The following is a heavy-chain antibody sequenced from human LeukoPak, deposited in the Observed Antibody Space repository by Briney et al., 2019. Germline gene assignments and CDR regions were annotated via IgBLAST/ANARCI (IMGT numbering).Heavy chain of an antibody. V-gene: IGHV1-69*13. J-gene: IGHJ5*02. CDR3: ARALLRYCSSTSCYWFDP. CDR2: IIPIFGTA. CDR1: GGTFSSYV. D-gene: IGHD2-2*01. Sequence: ASVKVSCKASGGTFSSYVISWVRQAPGQGLEWMGGIIPIFGTANYAQKFQGRVTITADESTSTAYMELSSLRSEDTAVYYCARALLRYCSSTSCYWFDPWGQGTLVTVSS.